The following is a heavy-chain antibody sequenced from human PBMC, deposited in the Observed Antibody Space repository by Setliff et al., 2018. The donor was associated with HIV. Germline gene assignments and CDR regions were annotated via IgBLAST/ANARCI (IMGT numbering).Heavy chain of an antibody. CDR1: GGTFSSYA. J-gene: IGHJ5*02. CDR3: ATSPRGTYYDILSGRPRGWFDP. Sequence: ASVKVSCKASGGTFSSYAITWVRQAPGQGPEWMGGIIPIYGTPNYAQRFQGRVTITADESTSTAHMDLSSLTSDDTAVYYCATSPRGTYYDILSGRPRGWFDPWGQGTLVTVSS. V-gene: IGHV1-69*13. D-gene: IGHD3-9*01. CDR2: IIPIYGTP.